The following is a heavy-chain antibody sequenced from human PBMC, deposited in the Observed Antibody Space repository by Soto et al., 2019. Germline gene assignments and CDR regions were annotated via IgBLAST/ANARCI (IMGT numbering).Heavy chain of an antibody. CDR3: ASPKGGYCSGGSCYYGLDV. CDR2: ITTTGTT. J-gene: IGHJ6*02. CDR1: GFTCSSYG. D-gene: IGHD2-15*01. V-gene: IGHV3-48*02. Sequence: PGGSLRLSCAASGFTCSSYGMNWVRQAPGKGLEWVSYITTTGTTYYADSVKGRFTISRDNPKNSLYLQMNSLRDEDTAVYYCASPKGGYCSGGSCYYGLDVWGQGTTVTVSS.